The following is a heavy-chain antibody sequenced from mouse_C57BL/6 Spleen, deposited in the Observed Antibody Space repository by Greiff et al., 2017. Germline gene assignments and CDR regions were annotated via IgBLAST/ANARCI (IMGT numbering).Heavy chain of an antibody. CDR1: GYTFTDYY. CDR3: ARVLYYGSSFDY. CDR2: INPNNGGT. D-gene: IGHD1-1*01. V-gene: IGHV1-26*01. J-gene: IGHJ2*01. Sequence: EVQLQQSGPELVKPGASVKISCKASGYTFTDYYMNWVKQSHGKSLEWIGDINPNNGGTGYNQKFKGKATLTVDKSSSTAYMELRSLTSEDSAVYYCARVLYYGSSFDYWGQGTTLTVSS.